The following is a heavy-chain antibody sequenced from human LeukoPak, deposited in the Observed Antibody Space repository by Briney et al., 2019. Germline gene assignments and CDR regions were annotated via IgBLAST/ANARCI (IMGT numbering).Heavy chain of an antibody. CDR3: AKARGYSSSSAYFDY. Sequence: GGSLRLSCAASGFTFDDYAMHWVRQAPGKGLEWVSGISWNSGSIGYADSVKGRFTISRDNAKDSLYLQMNSLRAEDMALYYCAKARGYSSSSAYFDYWGQGTLVTVSS. J-gene: IGHJ4*02. CDR2: ISWNSGSI. V-gene: IGHV3-9*03. D-gene: IGHD6-6*01. CDR1: GFTFDDYA.